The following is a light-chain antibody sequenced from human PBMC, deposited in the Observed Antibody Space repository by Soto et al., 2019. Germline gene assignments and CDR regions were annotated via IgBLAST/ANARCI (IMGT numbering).Light chain of an antibody. V-gene: IGLV2-23*01. CDR3: CSYEGNSFYV. CDR1: SSDVGNYNL. Sequence: QSVLTQPASVSGSPGQSITISCTGTSSDVGNYNLVSWYQQHPGKAPKLMIYEGTKRPSGVSNRFSGSKSGNTASLTISGLQAEDEADYYCCSYEGNSFYVFGTGTKVTVL. CDR2: EGT. J-gene: IGLJ1*01.